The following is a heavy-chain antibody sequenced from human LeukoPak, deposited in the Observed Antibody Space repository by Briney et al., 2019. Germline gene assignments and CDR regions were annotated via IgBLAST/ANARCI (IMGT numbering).Heavy chain of an antibody. CDR2: ISGSGGST. D-gene: IGHD5-18*01. J-gene: IGHJ5*02. Sequence: GRSLRLSCAASGFTFSSYGMHWVRQAPGKGLEWVAAISGSGGSTYYADSVKGRFTISRDNSKNTLYLQMNSLRAEDTAVYYCAKDRGYSYGYGGSWFDPWGQGTLVTVPS. CDR3: AKDRGYSYGYGGSWFDP. CDR1: GFTFSSYG. V-gene: IGHV3-23*01.